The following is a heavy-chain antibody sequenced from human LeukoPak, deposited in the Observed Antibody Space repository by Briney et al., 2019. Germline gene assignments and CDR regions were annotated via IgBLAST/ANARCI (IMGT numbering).Heavy chain of an antibody. CDR3: ARVYSGRDYDSSGSLDY. CDR2: IYYSGST. CDR1: GGSVSSGSYY. J-gene: IGHJ4*02. V-gene: IGHV4-61*01. D-gene: IGHD3-22*01. Sequence: SETLSLTCTVSGGSVSSGSYYWSWIRQPPGKGLEWIGYIYYSGSTNYNPSLKSRVTISVDTSKNQFSLKLSSVTAADTAVYYCARVYSGRDYDSSGSLDYWGQGTLVTVSS.